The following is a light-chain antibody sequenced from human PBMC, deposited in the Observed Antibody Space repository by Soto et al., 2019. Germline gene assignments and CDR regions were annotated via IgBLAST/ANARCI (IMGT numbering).Light chain of an antibody. V-gene: IGKV1-5*01. CDR2: DAS. J-gene: IGKJ1*01. CDR3: QQYNTYSRE. CDR1: QSISSW. Sequence: DIQMTQSPSTLSASLGDRVTITCRASQSISSWLAWYQQKPGKAPKVLIYDASSLESGVPSRFSGSGSGTEFTLTISSLQPDDFATYYCQQYNTYSREFGQGTKVEIK.